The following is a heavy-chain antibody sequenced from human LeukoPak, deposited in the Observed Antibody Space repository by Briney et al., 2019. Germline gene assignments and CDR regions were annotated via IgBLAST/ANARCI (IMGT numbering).Heavy chain of an antibody. CDR3: TSMTTVFTVDL. V-gene: IGHV3-15*01. CDR1: GLLFSDAW. Sequence: PGGSLRLSCAVSGLLFSDAWMSWVRQGPGKGLEWVGRIKGRTDRETTDFAAPVKGRFTISRDVSQNTIHLQMNSLRTEDTAVYYCTSMTTVFTVDLWGQGTLVTVSS. D-gene: IGHD4-17*01. J-gene: IGHJ5*02. CDR2: IKGRTDRETT.